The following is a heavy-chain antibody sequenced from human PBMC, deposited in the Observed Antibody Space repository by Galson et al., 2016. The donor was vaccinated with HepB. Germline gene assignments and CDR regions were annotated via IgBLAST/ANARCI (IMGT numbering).Heavy chain of an antibody. CDR3: STVFCRGGSCYLLALFDY. V-gene: IGHV1-24*01. D-gene: IGHD3-22*01. J-gene: IGHJ4*02. CDR1: GYTLSEIS. Sequence: SVKVACKVSGYTLSEISVHWVRQAPGKGFGWIGGFDPEDGRTISARNFQGRVSVTEDTSTDTVYRKLSRLRSEDTAIYYCSTVFCRGGSCYLLALFDYWGQGTLVTVSS. CDR2: FDPEDGRT.